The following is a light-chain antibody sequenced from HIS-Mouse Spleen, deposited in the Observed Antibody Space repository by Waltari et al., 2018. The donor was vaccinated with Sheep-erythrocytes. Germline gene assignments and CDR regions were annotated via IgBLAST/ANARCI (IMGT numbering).Light chain of an antibody. Sequence: QSALTQPASVSGSPGQSITISCTATSSDVGRYNLFSWYQQHPGKAPKLMIYEGSKRPSGVSNRFSGSKSGNTASLTISGLQAEDEADYYCCSYAGSSTPWVFGGGTKLTVL. CDR2: EGS. V-gene: IGLV2-23*01. CDR3: CSYAGSSTPWV. CDR1: SSDVGRYNL. J-gene: IGLJ3*02.